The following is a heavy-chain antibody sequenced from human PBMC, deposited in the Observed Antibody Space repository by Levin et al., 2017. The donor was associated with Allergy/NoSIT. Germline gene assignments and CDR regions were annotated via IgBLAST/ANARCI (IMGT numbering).Heavy chain of an antibody. V-gene: IGHV3-23*01. Sequence: GGSLRLSCAASGFTFGDFAMTWVRQASGKGLEWVSIITGTGGNTYYGDSVKGRFTVSRDNSKNTLYLELNSLRAEDTAIYYCAKKQGGTSGFSFDVWGQGTMVTVSS. J-gene: IGHJ3*01. D-gene: IGHD1-1*01. CDR1: GFTFGDFA. CDR3: AKKQGGTSGFSFDV. CDR2: ITGTGGNT.